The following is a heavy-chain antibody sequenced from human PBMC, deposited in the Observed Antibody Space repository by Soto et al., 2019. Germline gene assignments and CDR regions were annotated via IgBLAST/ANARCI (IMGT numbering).Heavy chain of an antibody. CDR2: ISAYNGNT. CDR1: GYTFTSYG. D-gene: IGHD3-3*01. J-gene: IGHJ6*02. V-gene: IGHV1-18*01. CDR3: ARGYYDFWSGDYYYGMDV. Sequence: ASVKVSCKASGYTFTSYGISWVRQAPGQGLEWMGWISAYNGNTNYAQKLQGRVTMTTDTSTSTAYMELRSLRSEDTAVYYCARGYYDFWSGDYYYGMDVWGQGTTVTVSS.